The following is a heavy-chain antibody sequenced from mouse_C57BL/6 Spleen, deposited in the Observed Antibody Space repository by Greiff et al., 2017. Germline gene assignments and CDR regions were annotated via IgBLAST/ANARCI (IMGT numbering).Heavy chain of an antibody. CDR1: GFSLSTSGMG. V-gene: IGHV8-12*01. D-gene: IGHD1-1*01. CDR2: IYWDDDK. CDR3: ARSPTVVATRDYAMDY. Sequence: QVTLKVSGPGILQSSQTLSLTCSFSGFSLSTSGMGVSWIRQPSGKGLEWLAHIYWDDDKHYNPSLKSRLTISKDTSRNQVFLKITSVDTADTATYYCARSPTVVATRDYAMDYWGQGTSVTVSS. J-gene: IGHJ4*01.